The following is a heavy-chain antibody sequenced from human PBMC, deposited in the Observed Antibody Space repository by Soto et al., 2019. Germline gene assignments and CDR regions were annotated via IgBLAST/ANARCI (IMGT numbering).Heavy chain of an antibody. D-gene: IGHD1-7*01. CDR2: IYYSGST. CDR1: GGSISSSSYY. J-gene: IGHJ3*02. CDR3: ARHVTGTGAFDI. V-gene: IGHV4-39*01. Sequence: QLQLQESGPGLVKPSETLSLNCTVSGGSISSSSYYWGWLRQPPGKGLEWIGSIYYSGSTYYNTCHTRRVTIYVDTSKNQLSLKLSAVTAAETDVDYCARHVTGTGAFDIWGQGTMVTVSS.